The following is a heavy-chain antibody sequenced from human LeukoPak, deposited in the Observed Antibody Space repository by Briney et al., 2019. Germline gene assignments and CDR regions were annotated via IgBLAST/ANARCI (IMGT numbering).Heavy chain of an antibody. D-gene: IGHD2-15*01. V-gene: IGHV3-21*01. Sequence: GGSLRLSCAVSGFTFSSYSMHWVRQAPGKGLEWVSCIRTVTSSIYYADAGKGRFTVSRDNAKNSLYLEMNSLRAEDTAVYYCAREGLPSGATKIFDYWGQGTLVAVSS. CDR1: GFTFSSYS. CDR3: AREGLPSGATKIFDY. CDR2: IRTVTSSI. J-gene: IGHJ4*02.